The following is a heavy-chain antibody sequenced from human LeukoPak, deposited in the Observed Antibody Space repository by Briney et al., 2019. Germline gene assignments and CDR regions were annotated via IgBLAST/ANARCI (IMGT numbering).Heavy chain of an antibody. CDR3: ARVYYDILTGSGPHFDY. V-gene: IGHV4-34*01. CDR2: INHSGST. CDR1: GGSFSGYY. Sequence: PSETLSLTCAVYGGSFSGYYWSWIRQPPGKGLEWIGEINHSGSTNYNPSLKSRVTISVDTSKNQFSLKLSSVTAADTAVYYCARVYYDILTGSGPHFDYWGQGTLVTVSS. J-gene: IGHJ4*02. D-gene: IGHD3-9*01.